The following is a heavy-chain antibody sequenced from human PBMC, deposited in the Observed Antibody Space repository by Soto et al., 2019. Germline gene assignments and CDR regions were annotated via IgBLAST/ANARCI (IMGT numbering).Heavy chain of an antibody. D-gene: IGHD3-22*01. V-gene: IGHV3-74*01. CDR1: GFTFSSYW. CDR2: INSDGSST. CDR3: ASIGYYDSSGYYSRYYYYGMDV. J-gene: IGHJ6*02. Sequence: GGSLRLSCAASGFTFSSYWMHWVRQAPGKGLVWVSRINSDGSSTSYADSVKGRFTISRDNAKNTLYLQMNSLRAEDTAVYYCASIGYYDSSGYYSRYYYYGMDVWGQGTTVTVSS.